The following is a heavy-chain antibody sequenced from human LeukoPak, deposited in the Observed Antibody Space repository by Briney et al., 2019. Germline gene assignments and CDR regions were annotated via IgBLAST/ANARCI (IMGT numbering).Heavy chain of an antibody. CDR3: TTDDAPRGGWSFDY. CDR2: IKSKTAGGTT. CDR1: GFTFSSYA. V-gene: IGHV3-15*01. J-gene: IGHJ4*02. Sequence: GGSLRLSCAASGFTFSSYAMSWVRQAPGKGLEWVGRIKSKTAGGTTDYAAPVKGRFTISRDDSKNTLYLQMNSLKTEDTAVYYCTTDDAPRGGWSFDYWGQGTLVTVSS. D-gene: IGHD6-19*01.